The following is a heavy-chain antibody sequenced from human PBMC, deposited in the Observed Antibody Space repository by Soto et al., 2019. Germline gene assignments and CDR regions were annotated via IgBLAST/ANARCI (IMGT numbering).Heavy chain of an antibody. CDR3: ASWLEREHAYDI. CDR2: LYDVDGT. J-gene: IGHJ3*02. CDR1: GLTVRGKKY. Sequence: DVQLVASGGGLIQPGGSLRLSCAALGLTVRGKKYITWVRQAPGKGLEWVSALYDVDGTYYADSAKGRFTISRDNSNNIIYLQMNSLGPDDTAVYYCASWLEREHAYDIWGLGTMATVSS. D-gene: IGHD1-1*01. V-gene: IGHV3-53*01.